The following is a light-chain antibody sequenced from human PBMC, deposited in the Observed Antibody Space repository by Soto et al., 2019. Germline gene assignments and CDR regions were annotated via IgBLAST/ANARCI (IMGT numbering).Light chain of an antibody. CDR1: QSVSSY. CDR3: QQRSNWPPRYS. CDR2: DAS. J-gene: IGKJ2*01. Sequence: EIVLTQSPATLSLSPGERATLSCRASQSVSSYLAWYQQKPGQAPRLLIYDASNRATGIPARFSGSGSETDFAPTIGSLEPEDFAVYYCQQRSNWPPRYSFGQGTKLEIK. V-gene: IGKV3-11*01.